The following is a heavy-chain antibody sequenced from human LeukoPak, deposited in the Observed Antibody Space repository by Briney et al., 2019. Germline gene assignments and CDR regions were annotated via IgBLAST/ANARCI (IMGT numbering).Heavy chain of an antibody. Sequence: GGSLRLSCAASGFTFSSYGMHWVRQAPGKGLEWVAFIRYDGSNKYYADSVKGRFTISRDNSKNTLYLQMNSLRAEDTAVYYCAKDKVDGGSVFFLGEGTGIDYWGQGTLVTVSS. CDR3: AKDKVDGGSVFFLGEGTGIDY. V-gene: IGHV3-30*02. D-gene: IGHD3-16*01. CDR1: GFTFSSYG. CDR2: IRYDGSNK. J-gene: IGHJ4*02.